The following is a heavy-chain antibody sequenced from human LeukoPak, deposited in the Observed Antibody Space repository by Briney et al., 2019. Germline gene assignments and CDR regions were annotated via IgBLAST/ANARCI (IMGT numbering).Heavy chain of an antibody. CDR2: IYYSGST. V-gene: IGHV4-59*01. CDR3: ARTRGYCSGGSCYSLDY. CDR1: GGSISSYY. Sequence: NPSETLSLTCTVSGGSISSYYWSWIRQPPGKGLGWIGYIYYSGSTNYNPSLKSRVTISVDTSKNQFSLKLSSVTAADTAVYYCARTRGYCSGGSCYSLDYWGQGTLVTVSS. D-gene: IGHD2-15*01. J-gene: IGHJ4*02.